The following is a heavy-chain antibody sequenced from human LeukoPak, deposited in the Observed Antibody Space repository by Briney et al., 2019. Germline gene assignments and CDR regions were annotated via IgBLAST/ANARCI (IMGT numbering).Heavy chain of an antibody. D-gene: IGHD3-10*01. Sequence: SETLSLTCTVSGGSISSGSYYWSWIRQPAGKGLEWIGRIYTSGSTNYNPSLKSRVTISIDTPKNQFSLKLSSVTAADTAVYYCARDREVYGSGSYYSHLDYWGQGTLVTVSS. CDR1: GGSISSGSYY. CDR2: IYTSGST. V-gene: IGHV4-61*02. J-gene: IGHJ4*02. CDR3: ARDREVYGSGSYYSHLDY.